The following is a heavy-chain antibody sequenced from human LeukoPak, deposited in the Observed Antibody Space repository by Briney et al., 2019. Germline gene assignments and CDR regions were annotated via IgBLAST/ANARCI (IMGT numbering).Heavy chain of an antibody. D-gene: IGHD2-2*03. V-gene: IGHV1-69*02. Sequence: ASVKVSCKASGGTFDNFIINWVRQAPGQGLEWVERIVPDLGIINQAQQFQDRLTITADTSTNTAYMELRSLRSDDTAVYYCATGYCSSTNCRIDYWGQGTLVSVSS. J-gene: IGHJ4*02. CDR2: IVPDLGII. CDR1: GGTFDNFI. CDR3: ATGYCSSTNCRIDY.